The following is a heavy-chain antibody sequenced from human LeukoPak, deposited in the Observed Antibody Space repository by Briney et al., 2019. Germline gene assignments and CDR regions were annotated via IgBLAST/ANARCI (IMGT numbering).Heavy chain of an antibody. Sequence: SETLSLTCTVSGGSISIYYWSWIRQPPGKGLEWIGYIYYSGSTNYNPSLKSRVTISVDTSKNQFSLKLSPVTAADTAVYYCARSIVATGGDFDYWGQGTLVTVSS. CDR1: GGSISIYY. CDR3: ARSIVATGGDFDY. V-gene: IGHV4-59*01. CDR2: IYYSGST. D-gene: IGHD5-12*01. J-gene: IGHJ4*02.